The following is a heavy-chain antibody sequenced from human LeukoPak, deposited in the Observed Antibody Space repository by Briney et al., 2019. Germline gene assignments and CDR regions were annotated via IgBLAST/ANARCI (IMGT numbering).Heavy chain of an antibody. CDR1: GFTFSSYW. CDR3: ARGPRFVVVPAAIVWINSVNLYYYYGMDV. Sequence: GGSLRLSCAASGFTFSSYWIHWVRQAPGKGLVWVSRINSDGSSTSYADSVKGRFTISRDNAKNTLYLQMNSLRAEDTAVYYCARGPRFVVVPAAIVWINSVNLYYYYGMDVWGQGTTVTVSS. CDR2: INSDGSST. D-gene: IGHD2-2*01. V-gene: IGHV3-74*01. J-gene: IGHJ6*02.